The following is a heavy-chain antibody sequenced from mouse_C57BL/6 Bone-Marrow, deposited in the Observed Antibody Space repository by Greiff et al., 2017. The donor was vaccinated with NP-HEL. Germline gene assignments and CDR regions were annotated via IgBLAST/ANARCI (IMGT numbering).Heavy chain of an antibody. Sequence: VQLKQSGPVLVKPGASVKMSCKASGYTFTDYYMNWVKQSHGKSLEWIGVINPYNGGTSYNQKFKGKATLTVDKSSSTAYMELNSLTSEDSAVYYCETAQATNAMDYWGQGTSVTVSS. J-gene: IGHJ4*01. D-gene: IGHD3-2*02. V-gene: IGHV1-19*01. CDR3: ETAQATNAMDY. CDR2: INPYNGGT. CDR1: GYTFTDYY.